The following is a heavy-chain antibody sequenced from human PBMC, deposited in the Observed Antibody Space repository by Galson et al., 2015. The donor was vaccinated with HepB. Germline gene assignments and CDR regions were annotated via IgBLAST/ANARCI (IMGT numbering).Heavy chain of an antibody. V-gene: IGHV3-64D*06. CDR2: ISSNGGST. CDR1: GFTFSSYA. D-gene: IGHD6-19*01. CDR3: VKPSKYSSGWWGGYFDY. J-gene: IGHJ4*02. Sequence: SLRLSCAASGFTFSSYAMHWVRQAPGKGLEYVSAISSNGGSTYYADSVKGRFTISRDNSKNTLYLQMSSLRAEDTAVYYCVKPSKYSSGWWGGYFDYWGQGTLVTVSS.